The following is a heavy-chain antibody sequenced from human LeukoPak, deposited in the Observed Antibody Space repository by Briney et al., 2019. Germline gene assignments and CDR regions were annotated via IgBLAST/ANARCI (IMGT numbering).Heavy chain of an antibody. J-gene: IGHJ4*02. D-gene: IGHD2-15*01. Sequence: GGSLRLSCAASGFNFANHAMSWVRQTPGKGLEWVSAISGGGDITYYADSVRGRFTISRDNSKDTLFLQMHSLRPGDTAVYYCVREDTPATADYWGQGTLVTISS. V-gene: IGHV3-23*01. CDR3: VREDTPATADY. CDR1: GFNFANHA. CDR2: ISGGGDIT.